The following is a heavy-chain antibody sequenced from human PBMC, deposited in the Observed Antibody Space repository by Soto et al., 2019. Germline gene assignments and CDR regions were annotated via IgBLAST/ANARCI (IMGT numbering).Heavy chain of an antibody. D-gene: IGHD1-26*01. CDR3: TVGIVGATDYYYYGMDV. Sequence: PGGSLRLSCTASGFTFGDYAMSWFRQAPGKGLEWVGFIRSKAYGGTTEYAASVKGRFTISRDDSKSIAYLQMNSLKTEDTAVYYCTVGIVGATDYYYYGMDVWGQGTTVTVSS. CDR2: IRSKAYGGTT. J-gene: IGHJ6*02. CDR1: GFTFGDYA. V-gene: IGHV3-49*03.